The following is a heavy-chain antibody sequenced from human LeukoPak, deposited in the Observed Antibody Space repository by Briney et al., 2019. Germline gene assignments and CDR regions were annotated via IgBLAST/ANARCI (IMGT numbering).Heavy chain of an antibody. D-gene: IGHD2-15*01. J-gene: IGHJ4*02. V-gene: IGHV3-74*01. CDR3: SRGYSGGFDY. CDR1: GFTFSSYG. Sequence: GRSLRLSCAASGFTFSSYGMHWVRQAPGKGLVWVSGINSDGTSPIYADSVKGRFTISRDNAKKTLYLQMNSLRAEDTAVYYCSRGYSGGFDYWGQGTLVTVSS. CDR2: INSDGTSP.